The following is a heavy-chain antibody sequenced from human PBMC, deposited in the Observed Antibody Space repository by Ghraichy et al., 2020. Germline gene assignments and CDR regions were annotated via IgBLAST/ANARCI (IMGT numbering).Heavy chain of an antibody. J-gene: IGHJ6*02. CDR1: GGSISSYY. CDR3: ARLGAAGTGLYYSYGMDV. CDR2: IYTSGST. V-gene: IGHV4-4*09. Sequence: SETLSLTCTVSGGSISSYYWSWIRQPPGKGLEWIGYIYTSGSTNYNPSLKSRVTISVDTSKNQFSLKLSSVTAADTAVYYCARLGAAGTGLYYSYGMDVWGQGTTVTVSS. D-gene: IGHD6-13*01.